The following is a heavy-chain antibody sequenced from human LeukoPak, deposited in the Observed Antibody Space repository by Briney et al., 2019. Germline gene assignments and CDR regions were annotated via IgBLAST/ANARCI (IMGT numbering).Heavy chain of an antibody. D-gene: IGHD3-22*01. Sequence: SETLSLTCAVYGGSFSGYYWSWIRQPPGKGLEWIGEINHSGSTNYNPSLKSRVTISVGTSKNQFSLKLSSVTAADTAVYYCARGGIVATIRSGYYYGDFDYWGQGTLVTVSS. CDR1: GGSFSGYY. CDR2: INHSGST. V-gene: IGHV4-34*01. CDR3: ARGGIVATIRSGYYYGDFDY. J-gene: IGHJ4*02.